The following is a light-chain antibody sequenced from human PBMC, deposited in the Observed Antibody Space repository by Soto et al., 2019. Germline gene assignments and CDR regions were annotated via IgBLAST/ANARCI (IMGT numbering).Light chain of an antibody. CDR3: QQYNNWPLT. Sequence: EIVMTQSPATLSVSPGERVTLSCRASQSISRNLAWYQQKPGQAPRLLIYAASTRATGLPARFSGSGSGTEFTLTISSLQSEDFAVYSCQQYNNWPLTCGQGTKVDIK. V-gene: IGKV3-15*01. CDR1: QSISRN. J-gene: IGKJ1*01. CDR2: AAS.